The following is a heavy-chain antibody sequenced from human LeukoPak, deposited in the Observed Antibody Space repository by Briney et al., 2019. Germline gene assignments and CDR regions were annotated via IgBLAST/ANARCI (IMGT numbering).Heavy chain of an antibody. CDR2: IKQDGSEK. CDR3: ARGVGTAAPFDY. D-gene: IGHD6-6*01. V-gene: IGHV3-7*01. CDR1: GFTFSSYY. Sequence: GGSLRLSCAASGFTFSSYYMSWVRQAPGKGLEWVANIKQDGSEKYYMDSVKGRFTISRDNAKNSLYLQMNSLRAEDTAVYYCARGVGTAAPFDYWARQPWSPSPQ. J-gene: IGHJ4*02.